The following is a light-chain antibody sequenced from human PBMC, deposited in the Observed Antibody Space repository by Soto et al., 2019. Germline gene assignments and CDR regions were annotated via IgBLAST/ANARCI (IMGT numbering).Light chain of an antibody. V-gene: IGKV1-39*01. CDR1: QSIGRF. CDR3: QQSYSPPPIT. CDR2: AAS. J-gene: IGKJ5*01. Sequence: DIQMTQSPSSLSASVGDRVTITCRASQSIGRFLNWYQQKPGKAXALLIYAASSLQSGVPSRFSGSGSGTDFTLTISSLQPEDFATYYCQQSYSPPPITFGQGTRREI.